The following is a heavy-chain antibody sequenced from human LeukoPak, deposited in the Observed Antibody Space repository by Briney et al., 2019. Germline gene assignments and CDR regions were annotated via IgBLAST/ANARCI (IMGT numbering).Heavy chain of an antibody. CDR2: INPNSGGT. D-gene: IGHD3-10*01. V-gene: IGHV1-2*02. CDR1: GYTFTNYG. CDR3: ARVRSTMVRGVILNPSRPFDY. J-gene: IGHJ4*02. Sequence: ASVKVSCKASGYTFTNYGISWVRQAPGQGLEWMGWINPNSGGTNYAQKFQGRVTMTRDTSISTAYMELSSLRSDDTAVYYCARVRSTMVRGVILNPSRPFDYWGQGTLVTVSS.